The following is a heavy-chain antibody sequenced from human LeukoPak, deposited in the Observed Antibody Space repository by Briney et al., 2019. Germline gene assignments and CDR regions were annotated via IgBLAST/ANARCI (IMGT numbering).Heavy chain of an antibody. J-gene: IGHJ6*02. CDR3: ARGFCTNAVCPYYYGMDV. Sequence: GGSLRLSCAASGFTFSNYSMHWVRQAPGKGLEYVSAISSNGGSTYYANSVKGRFTISRDNYKNTLYLQMSTLRAEDMAVYYCARGFCTNAVCPYYYGMDVWGPGTTVTVSS. CDR2: ISSNGGST. D-gene: IGHD2-8*01. V-gene: IGHV3-64*01. CDR1: GFTFSNYS.